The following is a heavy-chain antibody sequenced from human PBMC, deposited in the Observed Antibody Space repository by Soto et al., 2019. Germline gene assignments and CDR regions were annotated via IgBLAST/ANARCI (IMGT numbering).Heavy chain of an antibody. Sequence: PGGSLRLSCAASGFTFDDYAMHWVRQAPGKGLEWVSLISWDGGSTYYADSVKGRFTISRDNSKNSLYLQMNSLRAEDTALYYCAKDTRRGYYYYGMDVWGQGTTVTVSS. CDR1: GFTFDDYA. J-gene: IGHJ6*02. CDR3: AKDTRRGYYYYGMDV. CDR2: ISWDGGST. V-gene: IGHV3-43D*04. D-gene: IGHD3-10*01.